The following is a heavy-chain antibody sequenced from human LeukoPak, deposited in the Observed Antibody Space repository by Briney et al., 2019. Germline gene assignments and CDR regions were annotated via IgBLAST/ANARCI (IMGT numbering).Heavy chain of an antibody. Sequence: VASVKVSCKASGGTFSSYAISWVRQAPGQGLEWMGGIIPIFGTANYAQKFQGRVTITADKSTSTAYMELSSLRSEDTAVYYCASRIAAQYYYYYMDVWGKGTTVTVSS. J-gene: IGHJ6*03. CDR2: IIPIFGTA. V-gene: IGHV1-69*06. CDR1: GGTFSSYA. D-gene: IGHD6-6*01. CDR3: ASRIAAQYYYYYMDV.